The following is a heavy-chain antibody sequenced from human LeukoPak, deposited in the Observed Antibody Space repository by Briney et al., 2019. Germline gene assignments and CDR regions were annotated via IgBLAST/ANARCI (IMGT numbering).Heavy chain of an antibody. J-gene: IGHJ6*03. V-gene: IGHV1-2*02. Sequence: ASVKVSCKASGYTFTGYYMHWVRQAPGQGLEWMGWINPNSGGTNYAQKFQGRVTMTRDTSISTAYMELSRLRSDDTAVYYCARVYRGWSTLYYYYMDVWGKGTTVTVSS. CDR2: INPNSGGT. CDR1: GYTFTGYY. CDR3: ARVYRGWSTLYYYYMDV. D-gene: IGHD2-15*01.